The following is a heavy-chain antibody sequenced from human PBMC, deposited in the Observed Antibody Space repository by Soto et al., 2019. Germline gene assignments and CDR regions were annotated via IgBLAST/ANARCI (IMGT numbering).Heavy chain of an antibody. CDR2: ISGSGGST. J-gene: IGHJ4*02. CDR1: GFTFSSYA. D-gene: IGHD3-22*01. CDR3: ARTLDYYDSSGYYAY. Sequence: EVQLLESGGGLVQPGGSLRLSCAASGFTFSSYAMSWVRQAPGKGLEWVSAISGSGGSTYYADSVKGRFTISRDNSKTTLYLQMNSLRAEDTAVYYCARTLDYYDSSGYYAYWGQGTLVTVSS. V-gene: IGHV3-23*01.